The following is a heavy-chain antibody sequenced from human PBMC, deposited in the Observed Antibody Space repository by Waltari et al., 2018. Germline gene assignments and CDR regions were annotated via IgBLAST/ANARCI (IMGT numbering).Heavy chain of an antibody. CDR1: GGSISGFY. CDR3: ARGGGGDWEWFDP. Sequence: QVQLQESGPSLPKPSETLSLICTVSGGSISGFYWSWVRQPPGKGLDWIGYIYYTGSTNFNPSLKSRVTMSVDTSKNQFSLKLSSVTAADMAFYYCARGGGGDWEWFDPWGQGTLVTVSS. V-gene: IGHV4-59*01. D-gene: IGHD2-21*02. J-gene: IGHJ5*02. CDR2: IYYTGST.